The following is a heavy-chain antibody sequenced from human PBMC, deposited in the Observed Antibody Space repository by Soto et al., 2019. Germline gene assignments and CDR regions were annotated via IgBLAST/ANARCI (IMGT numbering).Heavy chain of an antibody. J-gene: IGHJ4*02. D-gene: IGHD6-13*01. V-gene: IGHV3-30-3*01. CDR1: GFTFNRYP. Sequence: QVRLVESGGGVVQPGRSLRLSCAASGFTFNRYPMHWVRQAPGKGLEWVTVISNDGGDKHYADSVKGRFTISRDNSKNTLFLQMNSLRAEDTAVYYCARDLDIAAAAYYFDYWGQVTLVTVSS. CDR3: ARDLDIAAAAYYFDY. CDR2: ISNDGGDK.